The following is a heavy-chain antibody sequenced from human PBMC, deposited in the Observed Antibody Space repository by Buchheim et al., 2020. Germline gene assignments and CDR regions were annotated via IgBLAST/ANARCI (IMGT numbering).Heavy chain of an antibody. J-gene: IGHJ4*02. CDR3: ARDDGGGYNHIDY. Sequence: QVQLVESGGGVVQPGRSLRLSCAASGFTFSRYSIHWVRQAPGKGLECVAVISNDGSNKYYADSVKGRFTISRDNSKNTLYLQMNSLRAEDTAVYYCARDDGGGYNHIDYWGQGTL. CDR1: GFTFSRYS. CDR2: ISNDGSNK. V-gene: IGHV3-30-3*01. D-gene: IGHD5-24*01.